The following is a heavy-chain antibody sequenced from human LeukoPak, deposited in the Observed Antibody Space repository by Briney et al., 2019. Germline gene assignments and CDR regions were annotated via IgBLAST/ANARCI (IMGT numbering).Heavy chain of an antibody. Sequence: ASVKVSCEASGYTFTGYYMHWVRQAPGQGLEWMGWINPNSGGTNYAQKFQGRVTMTRDTSISTAYMELSRLRSDDTAVYYCARNSDSGWCPNYWGQGTLVTVSS. J-gene: IGHJ4*02. CDR2: INPNSGGT. CDR1: GYTFTGYY. V-gene: IGHV1-2*02. CDR3: ARNSDSGWCPNY. D-gene: IGHD6-19*01.